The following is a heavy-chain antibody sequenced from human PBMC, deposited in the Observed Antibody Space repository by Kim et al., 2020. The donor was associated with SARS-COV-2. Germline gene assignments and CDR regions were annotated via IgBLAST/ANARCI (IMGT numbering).Heavy chain of an antibody. D-gene: IGHD6-13*01. V-gene: IGHV3-11*06. CDR3: ATAKYSSSWYYFDY. J-gene: IGHJ4*02. Sequence: ADYVKGRFTISRDNAKNSLFLQMNSLRAEDTAVYYCATAKYSSSWYYFDYWGQGTLVTVSS.